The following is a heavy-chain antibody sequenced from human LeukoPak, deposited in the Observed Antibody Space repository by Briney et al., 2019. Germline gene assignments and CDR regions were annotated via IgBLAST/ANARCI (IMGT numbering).Heavy chain of an antibody. CDR3: AKGRGSSGYIYFDY. Sequence: GGSLRLSCAASGFTFSNYGMHWGRQAPGKGLEWVAFIRYDGSEKYFAESVKGRFTISRDNSKDMLHLQMNSLRAEDTAVYYCAKGRGSSGYIYFDYWGQGTLVTVSS. V-gene: IGHV3-30*02. CDR1: GFTFSNYG. CDR2: IRYDGSEK. J-gene: IGHJ4*02. D-gene: IGHD6-19*01.